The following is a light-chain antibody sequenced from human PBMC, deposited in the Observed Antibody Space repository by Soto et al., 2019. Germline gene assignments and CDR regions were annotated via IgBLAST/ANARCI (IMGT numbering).Light chain of an antibody. J-gene: IGLJ2*01. CDR3: AAWDDSLTGLVL. CDR1: SSNMGNNY. Sequence: QPVLTQPPSASGTPGQRVTISCSGSSSNMGNNYVYWYQQFPGTAPKLLIYRNNQRPSGVPDRFSGSKSGTSASLAISGLRPEDEADYYCAAWDDSLTGLVLFGGGTKLTVL. V-gene: IGLV1-47*01. CDR2: RNN.